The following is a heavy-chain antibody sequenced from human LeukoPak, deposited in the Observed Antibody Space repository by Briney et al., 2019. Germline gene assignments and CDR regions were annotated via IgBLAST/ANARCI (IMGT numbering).Heavy chain of an antibody. J-gene: IGHJ4*02. D-gene: IGHD1-26*01. CDR1: GFTFSSYA. CDR2: ISYDGSNK. V-gene: IGHV3-30*04. CDR3: ARRRDSGSLQHFDY. Sequence: GGSLRLSCAASGFTFSSYAMHWVRQAPGKGLEWVAVISYDGSNKYYADSVKGGFTISRDNSKNTLYLQMNSLRAEDTAVYYCARRRDSGSLQHFDYWGQGTLVTVSS.